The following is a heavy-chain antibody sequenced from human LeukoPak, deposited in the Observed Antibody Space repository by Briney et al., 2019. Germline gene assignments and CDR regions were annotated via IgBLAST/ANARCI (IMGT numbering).Heavy chain of an antibody. CDR3: AKDRVLSGWYDFDY. CDR1: GFTFSSYA. Sequence: GGSLRLSCAASGFTFSSYAMSWVRQAPGKGLEWVSVISGSGGSTYYADSVKGRFTISRDNSKNSLYLQMNSLRTEDTALYYCAKDRVLSGWYDFDYWGQGTLVTVSS. J-gene: IGHJ4*02. CDR2: ISGSGGST. D-gene: IGHD6-19*01. V-gene: IGHV3-43*02.